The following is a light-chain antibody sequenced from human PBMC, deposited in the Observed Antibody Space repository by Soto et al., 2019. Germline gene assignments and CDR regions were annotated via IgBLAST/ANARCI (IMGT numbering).Light chain of an antibody. CDR2: LGS. V-gene: IGKV2-28*01. CDR3: MQALQSPLT. Sequence: DIVMTQSPLSLPVTPGEPASISCRSSQSLLHSNGYNYLDWYLQKPGQSPQLLIYLGSNRASEVPDRFSGRGSGTDFTLKISRVEAEDFRVYYCMQALQSPLTFGGGTKVEIK. CDR1: QSLLHSNGYNY. J-gene: IGKJ4*01.